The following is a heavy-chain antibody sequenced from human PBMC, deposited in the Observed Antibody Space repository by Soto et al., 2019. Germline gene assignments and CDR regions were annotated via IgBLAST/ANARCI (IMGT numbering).Heavy chain of an antibody. CDR1: GGSITRSDYY. CDR2: IYYSGST. V-gene: IGHV4-30-4*01. J-gene: IGHJ5*02. CDR3: AREGAYTELGAGCP. D-gene: IGHD3-10*01. Sequence: QVQLQESGPGLVKPSETLSLTCTVSGGSITRSDYYWSWIRQPPGKGLEWIGYIYYSGSTYYNPSLKSRVTISLHTSRYHFSLKLTSVTAADTAVYYWAREGAYTELGAGCPWGQGTLVTVSS.